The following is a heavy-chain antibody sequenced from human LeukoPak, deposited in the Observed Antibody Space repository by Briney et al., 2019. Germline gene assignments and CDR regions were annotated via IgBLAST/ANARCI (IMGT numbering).Heavy chain of an antibody. CDR2: ISSSSSYI. CDR1: GFSFGSYS. CDR3: ARNIPLHGNPPPPYAFDI. D-gene: IGHD1-14*01. V-gene: IGHV3-21*01. Sequence: GGSLRLSCAASGFSFGSYSMNWVRQAPGKGLEWVSSISSSSSYIYYADSVKGRFTISRDNAKNSLYLQMNSLRAEDTAVYYCARNIPLHGNPPPPYAFDIGGQGTMATVSS. J-gene: IGHJ3*02.